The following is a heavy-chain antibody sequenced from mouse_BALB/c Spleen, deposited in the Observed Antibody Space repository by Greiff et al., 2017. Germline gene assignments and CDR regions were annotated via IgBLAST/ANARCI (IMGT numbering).Heavy chain of an antibody. CDR2: ISDGGSYT. V-gene: IGHV5-4*02. Sequence: EVHLVESGGGLVKPGGSLKLSCAASGFTFSDYYMYWVRQTPEKRLEWVATISDGGSYTYYPDSVKGRFTISRDNAKNNLYLQMSSLKSEDTAMYYCARDGGYGNPFAYWGQGTLVTVSA. CDR3: ARDGGYGNPFAY. D-gene: IGHD2-10*02. CDR1: GFTFSDYY. J-gene: IGHJ3*01.